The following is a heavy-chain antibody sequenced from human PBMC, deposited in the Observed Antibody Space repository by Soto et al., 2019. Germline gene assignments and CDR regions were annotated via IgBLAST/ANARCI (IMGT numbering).Heavy chain of an antibody. J-gene: IGHJ5*02. CDR2: IYHSGST. CDR3: ARIIRRYCSGGSCFGWFDP. D-gene: IGHD2-15*01. Sequence: QLQLQESGSGLVKPSQTLSLTCAVSGGSISSGGYSWSWIRQPPGKGLEWIGYIYHSGSTYYNPSLKSRVTLSVDRSKNQFSLKLSSVTAADTAVYYCARIIRRYCSGGSCFGWFDPWGQGTLVTVSS. V-gene: IGHV4-30-2*01. CDR1: GGSISSGGYS.